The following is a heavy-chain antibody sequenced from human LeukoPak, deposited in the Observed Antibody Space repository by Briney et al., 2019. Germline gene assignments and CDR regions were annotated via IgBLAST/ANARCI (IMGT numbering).Heavy chain of an antibody. Sequence: PGGSPRLSCAASGFTFDDYAMHWVQQAPGKGLEWVSGISWNSGSIGYADSVKGRFTISRDNAKNSLYLQMNSLRAEDMALYYCAKMAAAGTDYYFDYWGQGTLVTVSS. CDR3: AKMAAAGTDYYFDY. CDR1: GFTFDDYA. D-gene: IGHD6-13*01. J-gene: IGHJ4*02. CDR2: ISWNSGSI. V-gene: IGHV3-9*03.